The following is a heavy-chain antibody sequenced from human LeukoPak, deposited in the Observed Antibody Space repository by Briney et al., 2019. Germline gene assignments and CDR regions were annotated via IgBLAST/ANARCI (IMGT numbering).Heavy chain of an antibody. CDR2: INPNSGGT. D-gene: IGHD2-15*01. CDR3: SRDSGYCSGGSCWYFDF. V-gene: IGHV1-2*02. J-gene: IGHJ4*02. CDR1: GYTFTGYY. Sequence: GASVKVSCKASGYTFTGYYVHWVRQAPGQGLEWMGWINPNSGGTNFAQKFQGRVTMTRDTSMSTAYMELSRLKSDDTVVYYCSRDSGYCSGGSCWYFDFWGQGTLVTVSA.